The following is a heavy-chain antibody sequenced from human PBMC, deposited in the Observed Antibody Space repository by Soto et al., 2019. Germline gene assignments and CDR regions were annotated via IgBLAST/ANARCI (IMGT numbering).Heavy chain of an antibody. Sequence: QVQLVESGGGVVQPGRSLRLSCAASGFTFSSYGMHWVRQAPGKGLEWVAVIWYDGSNKYYADSVKGRFTISRDNSKNTVYLQVNSLRAEDTAVYYCARDLSGVFDYWGQGTLVTVSS. D-gene: IGHD7-27*01. J-gene: IGHJ4*02. CDR2: IWYDGSNK. V-gene: IGHV3-33*01. CDR1: GFTFSSYG. CDR3: ARDLSGVFDY.